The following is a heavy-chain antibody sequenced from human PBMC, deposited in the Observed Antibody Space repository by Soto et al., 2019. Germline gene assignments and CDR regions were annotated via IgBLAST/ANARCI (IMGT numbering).Heavy chain of an antibody. CDR3: ASQHCSPYFDY. D-gene: IGHD3-3*02. J-gene: IGHJ4*02. V-gene: IGHV4-30-4*01. CDR1: GGSISSGDYY. CDR2: IYYSGST. Sequence: QVQLQESGPGLVKPSQTLSLTCTVSGGSISSGDYYWSWIRQPPGKGLEWIGSIYYSGSTYYNPSVNSRVTISVDTSKNQFSLKLNSVTAADTAVYYCASQHCSPYFDYWGQGTLVTVSS.